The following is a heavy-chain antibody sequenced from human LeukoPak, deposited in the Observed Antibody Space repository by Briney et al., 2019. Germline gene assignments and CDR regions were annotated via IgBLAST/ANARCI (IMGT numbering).Heavy chain of an antibody. D-gene: IGHD2-2*01. V-gene: IGHV3-48*01. J-gene: IGHJ6*02. CDR3: ARVPMGCSSTSCWYGMDV. Sequence: GGSLRLSCAASGFTFNNSDMNWVRQAPGKGLEWVSSISSSGSTLYYGDSVKGRFSISRDNAKNSLYLQMNSLRAEDTAVYYCARVPMGCSSTSCWYGMDVWGQGTTVTVSS. CDR1: GFTFNNSD. CDR2: ISSSGSTL.